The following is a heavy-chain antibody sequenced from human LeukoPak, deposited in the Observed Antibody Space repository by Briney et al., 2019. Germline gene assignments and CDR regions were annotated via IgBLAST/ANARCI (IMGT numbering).Heavy chain of an antibody. D-gene: IGHD3-22*01. Sequence: SETLSLTCTVSGGSMTNYYWTWVRQPPGKSLGWIGYIHSTGSTDYNPSLKSRVTVSLATSEQQFSLNLRSVTAADTAVYYCARPDRSASCGILGFDVWGQGIMVTVSS. CDR2: IHSTGST. CDR3: ARPDRSASCGILGFDV. J-gene: IGHJ3*01. CDR1: GGSMTNYY. V-gene: IGHV4-59*08.